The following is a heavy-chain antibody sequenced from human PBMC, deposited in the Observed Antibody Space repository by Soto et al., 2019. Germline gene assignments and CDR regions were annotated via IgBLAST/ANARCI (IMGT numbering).Heavy chain of an antibody. CDR1: GFSFSTYG. CDR2: ISYDGGNE. V-gene: IGHV3-30*18. Sequence: QVQLVQSGGGVVQPGTSLRLSCAASGFSFSTYGMHWVRQAPGKGRGGVATISYDGGNEYYVDSAKGRFTVSRDNSKKTLYLQMNSLRPEDTAVYYCAKDSSVVAAGSGGWFDPWGQGTLVIVSS. D-gene: IGHD6-13*01. J-gene: IGHJ5*02. CDR3: AKDSSVVAAGSGGWFDP.